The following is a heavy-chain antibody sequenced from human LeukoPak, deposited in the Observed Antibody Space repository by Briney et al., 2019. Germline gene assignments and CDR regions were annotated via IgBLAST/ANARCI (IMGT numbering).Heavy chain of an antibody. D-gene: IGHD1-26*01. V-gene: IGHV4-4*07. J-gene: IGHJ6*02. Sequence: PSETLSLTCIVSGGSISSYYWNWIRQPAGKGLEWIGRIYTSGTTTYNPSLKSRVIMSVDTSKNQSSLKLSSVTAADTAEYYCVRQKWDRLTYYYYGMDVWGQGTTVTVSS. CDR2: IYTSGTT. CDR3: VRQKWDRLTYYYYGMDV. CDR1: GGSISSYY.